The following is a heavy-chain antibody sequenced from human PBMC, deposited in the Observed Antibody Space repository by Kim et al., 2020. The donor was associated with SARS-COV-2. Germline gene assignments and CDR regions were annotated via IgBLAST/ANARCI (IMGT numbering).Heavy chain of an antibody. Sequence: GGSLRLSCAASGFTFSSYAMHWVRQAPGKGLEWVAVISYDGSNKYYADSVKGRFTISRDNSKNTLYLQMNSLRAEDTAVYYCARDPVEMATDGGYYYYG. J-gene: IGHJ6*01. CDR3: ARDPVEMATDGGYYYYG. CDR2: ISYDGSNK. CDR1: GFTFSSYA. D-gene: IGHD5-12*01. V-gene: IGHV3-30*04.